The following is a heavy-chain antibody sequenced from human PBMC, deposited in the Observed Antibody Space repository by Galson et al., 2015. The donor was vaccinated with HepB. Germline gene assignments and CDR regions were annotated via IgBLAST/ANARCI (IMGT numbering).Heavy chain of an antibody. D-gene: IGHD2-2*02. CDR2: IYTSGST. CDR3: ARDVTPPAAIEWGGAFDI. Sequence: TLSLTCTVSGGSISSGSYYWRWIRQHAGEGLEWIGRIYTSGSTHYNPSLKSRVTMSVDTSKNKFSLKLSCVTAADTAVYYCARDVTPPAAIEWGGAFDIWGQGTMVTVSS. CDR1: GGSISSGSYY. J-gene: IGHJ3*02. V-gene: IGHV4-61*02.